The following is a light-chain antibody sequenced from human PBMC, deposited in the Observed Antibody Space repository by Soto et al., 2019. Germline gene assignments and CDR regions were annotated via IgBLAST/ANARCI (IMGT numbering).Light chain of an antibody. J-gene: IGLJ1*01. V-gene: IGLV2-14*01. CDR2: EVS. CDR1: SSDIGGYNY. Sequence: QSVLTQPASVSGSPGQSITISCTGTSSDIGGYNYVSWYQQHPGKAPKLIIYEVSNRPSGVSNRFSGSKSGNTASLTISGLQAEDEADYYCNSYAGSSTQVFGTGTKLTVL. CDR3: NSYAGSSTQV.